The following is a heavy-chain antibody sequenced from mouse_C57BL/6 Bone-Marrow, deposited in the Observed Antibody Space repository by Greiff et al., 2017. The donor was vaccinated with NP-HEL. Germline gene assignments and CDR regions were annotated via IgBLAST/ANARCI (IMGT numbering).Heavy chain of an antibody. CDR3: AREDYYGSSYYHWYFDV. J-gene: IGHJ1*03. D-gene: IGHD1-1*01. V-gene: IGHV1-80*01. CDR1: GYAFSSYW. Sequence: VKLVESGAELVKPGASVKISCKASGYAFSSYWMNWVKQRPGKGLEWIGQIYPGDGDTNYNGKFKGKATLTADKSSSTAYMQLSSLTSEDSAVYFCAREDYYGSSYYHWYFDVWGTGTTVTVSS. CDR2: IYPGDGDT.